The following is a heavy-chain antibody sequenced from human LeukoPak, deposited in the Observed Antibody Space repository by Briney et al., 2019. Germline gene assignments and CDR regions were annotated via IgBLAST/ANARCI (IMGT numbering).Heavy chain of an antibody. CDR1: GGSFSGYY. V-gene: IGHV4-59*01. CDR2: VAYSGSS. Sequence: KPSETLSLTCAVYGGSFSGYYWTWIRQTPGKGLEWIGFVAYSGSSNYNPSLKSRVSISIDTSKNQFSLALTSVTPADTAVYYCARVVRGVVTSNWFDPWGQGTLVTVSS. J-gene: IGHJ5*02. D-gene: IGHD2-21*02. CDR3: ARVVRGVVTSNWFDP.